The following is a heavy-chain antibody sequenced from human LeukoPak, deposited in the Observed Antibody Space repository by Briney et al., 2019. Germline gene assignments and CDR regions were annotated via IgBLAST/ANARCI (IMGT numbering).Heavy chain of an antibody. CDR1: GFTFTDYW. CDR3: ARDGKAAGLYFDL. CDR2: IRQDGSEK. Sequence: GGSLRLSCEVSGFTFTDYWMNWVRQAPGKGPEWVASIRQDGSEKTYVDSVKGRFTISRDNTKNSLSLQLNGLRAEDTAVYYCARDGKAAGLYFDLWGQGTLVTVSS. V-gene: IGHV3-7*01. D-gene: IGHD6-13*01. J-gene: IGHJ4*01.